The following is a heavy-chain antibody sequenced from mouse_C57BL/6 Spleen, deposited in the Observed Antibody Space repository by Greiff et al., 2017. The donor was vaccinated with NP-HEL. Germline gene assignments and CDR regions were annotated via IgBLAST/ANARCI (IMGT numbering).Heavy chain of an antibody. Sequence: EVKLVESEGGLVQPGSSMKLSCTASGFTFSDYYMAWVRQVPEKGLEWVANINYDGSSTYYLDSFKSRFIISRDNAKNILYLQMSSLKSEDTATYYCAREYYGSREYYFDYWGQGTTLTVSS. CDR2: INYDGSST. V-gene: IGHV5-16*01. J-gene: IGHJ2*01. CDR3: AREYYGSREYYFDY. CDR1: GFTFSDYY. D-gene: IGHD1-1*01.